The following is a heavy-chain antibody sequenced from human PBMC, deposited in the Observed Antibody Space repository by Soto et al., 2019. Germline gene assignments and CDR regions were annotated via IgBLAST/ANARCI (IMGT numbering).Heavy chain of an antibody. CDR3: ARGIAVADQGFDY. Sequence: EVQVVESGGGLVKPGGSLRLSCAASGFTFSSYSMNWVRQSPGKGLEWVSLISGGSKSIFYADSVKGRFTISRDNSRNLLYLQMNILRAEDAAVYYCARGIAVADQGFDYWGKGTLVTASS. J-gene: IGHJ4*02. CDR2: ISGGSKSI. D-gene: IGHD6-19*01. CDR1: GFTFSSYS. V-gene: IGHV3-21*01.